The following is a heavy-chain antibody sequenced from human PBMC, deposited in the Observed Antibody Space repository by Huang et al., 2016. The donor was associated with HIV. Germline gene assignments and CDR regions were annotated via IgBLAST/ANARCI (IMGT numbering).Heavy chain of an antibody. V-gene: IGHV4-34*01. Sequence: QVQLQQWGAGLLKPSETLSLTCAVYGGSFSGYYWGWIRQPPGKGLEWIGENNHSGSTNYNPSLKSRVTISVETSKTQFSLKLNSVTAADTAVYYCARGPDYYDSSGREAFDIWGQGTMVTVSS. D-gene: IGHD3-22*01. CDR3: ARGPDYYDSSGREAFDI. CDR2: NNHSGST. J-gene: IGHJ3*02. CDR1: GGSFSGYY.